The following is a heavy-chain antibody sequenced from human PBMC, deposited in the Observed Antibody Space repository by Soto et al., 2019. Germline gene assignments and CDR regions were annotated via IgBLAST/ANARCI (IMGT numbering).Heavy chain of an antibody. D-gene: IGHD3-22*01. Sequence: QITLKESGPTLVRPAQTLTLTCDFSGFSLSTYHMGVSWIRQPPGKALECLALLYWDDDNRYSPSLKDRLAISKDTSNNQVVLTITNIYPGDSATYFCAHAGDYDLLTFDHWGPGTLVTVSS. J-gene: IGHJ4*01. CDR3: AHAGDYDLLTFDH. V-gene: IGHV2-5*02. CDR2: LYWDDDN. CDR1: GFSLSTYHMG.